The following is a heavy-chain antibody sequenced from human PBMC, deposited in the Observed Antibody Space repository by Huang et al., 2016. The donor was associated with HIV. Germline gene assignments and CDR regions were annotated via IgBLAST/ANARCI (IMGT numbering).Heavy chain of an antibody. CDR2: IREDGGER. D-gene: IGHD5-12*01. CDR3: ARGGSGYDY. CDR1: GFKFDFYW. Sequence: EVQLVQSGGGLVQPGKSLTLSCAGSGFKFDFYWLSWVRQAPGKGLEWGTNIREDGGERHYVGPVKGRFTISRDNAKNSVYLQMDSLRVDDTAVYFCARGGSGYDYWGQGSLVTVSS. V-gene: IGHV3-7*01. J-gene: IGHJ4*02.